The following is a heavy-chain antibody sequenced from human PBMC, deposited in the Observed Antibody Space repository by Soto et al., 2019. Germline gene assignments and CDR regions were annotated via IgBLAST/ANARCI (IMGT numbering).Heavy chain of an antibody. Sequence: QVQLQQWGAGLLKPSETLSLTCAVYGGSFSGYYWSWIRQPPGKGLEWIGEINHSGSANYNPSLKSRVTISVDTSKNQFSLKLSSVTAADTAVYYCARGGVVPAALNWFDPWGQGTLVTVSS. CDR2: INHSGSA. J-gene: IGHJ5*02. CDR1: GGSFSGYY. D-gene: IGHD2-2*01. CDR3: ARGGVVPAALNWFDP. V-gene: IGHV4-34*01.